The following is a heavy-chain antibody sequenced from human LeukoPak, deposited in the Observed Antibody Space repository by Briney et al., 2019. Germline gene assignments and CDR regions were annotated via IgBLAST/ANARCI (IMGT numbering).Heavy chain of an antibody. CDR3: ANPDSSGFYFSMRFDF. D-gene: IGHD3-22*01. Sequence: GGSLRLSCRASGFSFSDFAMTWVRQAPGKGLEWVSTMSGRGDSTYYADSVKGRFTVSRDNSDNTLYLHMNSLRAEDTAVYFCANPDSSGFYFSMRFDFWGQGTLVTVSS. J-gene: IGHJ4*02. CDR2: MSGRGDST. V-gene: IGHV3-23*01. CDR1: GFSFSDFA.